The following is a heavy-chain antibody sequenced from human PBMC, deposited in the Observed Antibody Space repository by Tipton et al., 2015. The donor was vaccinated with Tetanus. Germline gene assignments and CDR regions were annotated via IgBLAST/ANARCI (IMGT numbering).Heavy chain of an antibody. J-gene: IGHJ4*02. Sequence: SLRLSCAASGFIFCSYGLHWVRQAPGKGLEWVAVSWYDGTDKYYADSVKGRFTISRDNSKNTLYLQMNSLRAEDTALYYCAREADCSGGSCFSGDFDTWGQGTQVTVSS. CDR2: SWYDGTDK. CDR3: AREADCSGGSCFSGDFDT. V-gene: IGHV3-33*01. CDR1: GFIFCSYG. D-gene: IGHD2-15*01.